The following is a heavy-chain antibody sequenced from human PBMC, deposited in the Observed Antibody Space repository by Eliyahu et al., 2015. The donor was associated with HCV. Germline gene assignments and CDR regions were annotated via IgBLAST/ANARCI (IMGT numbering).Heavy chain of an antibody. J-gene: IGHJ4*02. Sequence: QVQLVESGGGVVQPGKSLRLXCGASGFIFRNYGMHWVRQAPGKGLEWLAIISFDGSDKYYADSLQGRFTISRDNSKNTVYLQVNNVRVEDTAIYYCAHLRDADGAYFDSWGQGTLVTVSS. D-gene: IGHD5-24*01. CDR3: AHLRDADGAYFDS. CDR2: ISFDGSDK. CDR1: GFIFRNYG. V-gene: IGHV3-30*03.